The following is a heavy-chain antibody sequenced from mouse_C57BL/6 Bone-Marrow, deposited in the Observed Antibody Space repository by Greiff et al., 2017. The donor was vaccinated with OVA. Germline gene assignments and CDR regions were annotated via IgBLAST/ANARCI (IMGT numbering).Heavy chain of an antibody. CDR3: ASRRDYYGSSYSPFDY. V-gene: IGHV5-9*01. J-gene: IGHJ2*01. CDR1: GFTFSSYT. CDR2: ISGGGGNT. Sequence: EVMLVESGGGLVKPGGSLKLSCAASGFTFSSYTMSWVRQTPEKRLEWVATISGGGGNTYYPDSVKGRFTISRDNANNTLYLQMSSLRSEDTALYYCASRRDYYGSSYSPFDYWGQGTTLTVSS. D-gene: IGHD1-1*01.